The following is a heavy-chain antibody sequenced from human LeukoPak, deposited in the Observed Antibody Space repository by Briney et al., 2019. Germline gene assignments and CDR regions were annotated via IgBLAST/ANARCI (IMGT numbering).Heavy chain of an antibody. CDR2: ISAYNGNT. V-gene: IGHV1-18*01. Sequence: ASVKVSCKASGYTFTSYGISWVRQAPGQGLEWMGWISAYNGNTNYAQKLQGRVTMTTDTSTSTAYMELRSLRSDDTAVCYCALTEDYYDSSGTGDYWGQGTLVTVSS. CDR3: ALTEDYYDSSGTGDY. D-gene: IGHD3-22*01. CDR1: GYTFTSYG. J-gene: IGHJ4*02.